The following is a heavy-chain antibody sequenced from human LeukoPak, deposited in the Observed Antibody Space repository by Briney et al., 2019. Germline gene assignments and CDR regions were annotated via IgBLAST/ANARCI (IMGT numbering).Heavy chain of an antibody. D-gene: IGHD6-19*01. CDR1: GFTFSDYW. CDR2: IYHSGST. Sequence: GSLRLSCAASGFTFSDYWMSWVRQPPGKGLEWIGEIYHSGSTNYNPSLKSRVTISVDKSKNQFSLNLSSVTAADTAVYYCARVKQWLGNWGQGTLVTVSS. J-gene: IGHJ4*02. V-gene: IGHV4-4*02. CDR3: ARVKQWLGN.